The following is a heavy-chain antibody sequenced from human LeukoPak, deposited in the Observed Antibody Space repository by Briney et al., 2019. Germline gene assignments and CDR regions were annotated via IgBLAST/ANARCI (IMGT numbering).Heavy chain of an antibody. J-gene: IGHJ5*02. Sequence: ASVKVSCQASGYTFTANDIHWVRLAPGQGLEWVGRMRPHSGDTFYGQKFQDRVTMTRDTSVNTAYMELSSLISDDTAIYYCTRDQMGSYFTWGQGTLVTVSS. CDR3: TRDQMGSYFT. V-gene: IGHV1-2*02. D-gene: IGHD1-26*01. CDR2: MRPHSGDT. CDR1: GYTFTAND.